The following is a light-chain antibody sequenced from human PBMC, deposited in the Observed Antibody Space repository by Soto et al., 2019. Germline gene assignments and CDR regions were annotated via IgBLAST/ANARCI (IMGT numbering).Light chain of an antibody. CDR3: HNYNSAPRT. CDR2: AAS. CDR1: PGISNN. Sequence: DIQMTQSPSSLSASVGDTVIITCRASPGISNNLAWYQQKPGKGPKLLIYAASTLQSGVPSRFSGSGSGTDFTLTINSLQPEDVATYYCHNYNSAPRTFDQGTKVEIK. V-gene: IGKV1-27*01. J-gene: IGKJ1*01.